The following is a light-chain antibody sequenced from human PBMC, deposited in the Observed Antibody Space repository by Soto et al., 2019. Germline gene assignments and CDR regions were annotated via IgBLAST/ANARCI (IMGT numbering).Light chain of an antibody. V-gene: IGKV3-11*01. CDR3: QQRNNWPLT. Sequence: EIVLTQSPATLSLSPGERATLSCRASRSISTYLAWYQQKPGQAPRLLIYEALNRATGIPARFSGSGSGTDFTLTISSLEPEDFAVYYFQQRNNWPLTFGGGTKVEIK. J-gene: IGKJ4*02. CDR1: RSISTY. CDR2: EAL.